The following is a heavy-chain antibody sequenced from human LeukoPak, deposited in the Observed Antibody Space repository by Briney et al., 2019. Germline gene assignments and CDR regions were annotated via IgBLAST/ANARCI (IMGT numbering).Heavy chain of an antibody. CDR2: ISYDGSNK. J-gene: IGHJ4*02. CDR3: AKASGFFKVDY. D-gene: IGHD3-3*01. CDR1: GFTFSSYG. V-gene: IGHV3-30*18. Sequence: GGSLRLSCAASGFTFSSYGMHWVRQAPGKGLEWVVVISYDGSNKYYADSVKGRFTISRDNSKNTLYLQMSSLRAEDTAVYYCAKASGFFKVDYWGQGTLVTVSS.